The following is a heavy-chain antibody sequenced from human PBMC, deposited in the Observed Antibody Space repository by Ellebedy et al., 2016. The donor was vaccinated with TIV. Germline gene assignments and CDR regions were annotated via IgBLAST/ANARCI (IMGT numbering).Heavy chain of an antibody. D-gene: IGHD3-9*01. Sequence: MPSETLSLTCAAYGGSFSDYDWNWIRQPPGKGLEWIGEINRSGSYNYNPSLKSRVTISVDTSNKQLSLNLNSVTAADKAVYYCARARGISQYFDWPTSPPYIWGQGTMVTVSS. CDR3: ARARGISQYFDWPTSPPYI. CDR2: INRSGSY. V-gene: IGHV4-34*01. J-gene: IGHJ3*02. CDR1: GGSFSDYD.